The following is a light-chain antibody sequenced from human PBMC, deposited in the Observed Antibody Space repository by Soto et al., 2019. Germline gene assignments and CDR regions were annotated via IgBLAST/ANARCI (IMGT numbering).Light chain of an antibody. CDR2: GTS. CDR1: QSVSSSY. V-gene: IGKV3D-7*01. Sequence: TQAPATVCVCAGERASLSICASQSVSSSYLAWYQQKPGQAPRLLIYGTSTRATGIRVRFTGSGAGTDFTRTISSLQPEDFAGYFCHEDINLPWTFGQGTKVDNK. CDR3: HEDINLPWT. J-gene: IGKJ1*01.